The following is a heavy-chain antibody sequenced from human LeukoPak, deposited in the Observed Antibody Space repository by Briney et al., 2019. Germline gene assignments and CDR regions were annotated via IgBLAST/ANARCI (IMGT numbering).Heavy chain of an antibody. Sequence: ASETLSLTCAVYGGSFSGYYWSWIRQPPGKGLEWIGEINHSGSTNYNPSLKSRVTISVDTSKNQFSLKLSSVTAADTAVYYCARGGGYYPNYFDYWGQGTLVTVSS. CDR1: GGSFSGYY. J-gene: IGHJ4*02. CDR3: ARGGGYYPNYFDY. V-gene: IGHV4-34*01. CDR2: INHSGST. D-gene: IGHD3-22*01.